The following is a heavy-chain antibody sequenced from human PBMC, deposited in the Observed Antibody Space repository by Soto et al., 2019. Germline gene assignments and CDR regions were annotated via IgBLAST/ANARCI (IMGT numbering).Heavy chain of an antibody. J-gene: IGHJ4*02. V-gene: IGHV3-23*01. CDR1: GFTISSYA. CDR2: ISGSGDST. Sequence: GGSLILSCAASGFTISSYAMSWVRQAPGKGLEWVSAISGSGDSTYYADSVKGRFTISRDNSKNTLYLQMNRLRAEDTAVYYCAKDFTHPFDYWGQGTLVNVSS. CDR3: AKDFTHPFDY.